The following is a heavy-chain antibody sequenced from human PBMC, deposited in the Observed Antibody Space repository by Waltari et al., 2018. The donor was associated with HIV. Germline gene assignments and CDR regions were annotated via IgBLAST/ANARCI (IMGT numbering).Heavy chain of an antibody. V-gene: IGHV3-21*01. CDR2: ISSSSTYI. D-gene: IGHD3-22*01. Sequence: EVPVVESGGGLVKRGGSLTLSCAASGSPFSYLSMNWVRQAPGKGLEWVSSISSSSTYIYYADSVKGRFTISRDNAQNSLYLQMNSLRAEDTAVYFCTRFQDYYDSSGYDYWGQGTLVTVSS. CDR3: TRFQDYYDSSGYDY. CDR1: GSPFSYLS. J-gene: IGHJ4*02.